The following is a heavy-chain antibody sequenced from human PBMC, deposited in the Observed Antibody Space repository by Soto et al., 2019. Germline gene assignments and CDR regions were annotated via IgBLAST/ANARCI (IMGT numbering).Heavy chain of an antibody. CDR2: IYSSGDT. CDR1: GFSVSDNY. J-gene: IGHJ5*02. V-gene: IGHV3-66*01. D-gene: IGHD3-16*01. CDR3: ARDPGYGRGLSFDP. Sequence: EVQLVESGGGLVQPGGSLSLSCAASGFSVSDNYMSWVRQAPGKGLEWISVIYSSGDTYYADSVKGRLTISRDNSRNTLYLQINDLRVEDTAIYYCARDPGYGRGLSFDPWGQGIPVTVSS.